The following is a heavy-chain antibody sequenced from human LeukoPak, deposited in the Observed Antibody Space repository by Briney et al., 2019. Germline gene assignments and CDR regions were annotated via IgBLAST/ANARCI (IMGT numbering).Heavy chain of an antibody. CDR1: GFTVSRNY. CDR2: IYSGGST. CDR3: AWTILTGSEYY. D-gene: IGHD3-9*01. J-gene: IGHJ4*02. Sequence: GGSLRLSCVASGFTVSRNYMSWVRQAPGKGLEWVSVIYSGGSTYYADSVKGRFTISRDNSKNTLYLQMNSLRAEDTAVYYCAWTILTGSEYYWGQGTLVTVSS. V-gene: IGHV3-66*01.